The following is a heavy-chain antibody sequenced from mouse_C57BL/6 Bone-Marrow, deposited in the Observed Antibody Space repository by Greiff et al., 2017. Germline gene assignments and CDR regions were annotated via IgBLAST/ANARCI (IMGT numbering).Heavy chain of an antibody. CDR3: ASGYYDIDY. Sequence: VQLQQSVAELVRPGASVKLSCKASGFTFTNTYMHWVKQRPGQGLEWIGRIDPANGNTKYAPKFKGKATITADTSSITAYLQLSSLTSEDTAINYCASGYYDIDYWGQGTTVTVSS. V-gene: IGHV14-3*01. CDR2: IDPANGNT. CDR1: GFTFTNTY. J-gene: IGHJ4*01.